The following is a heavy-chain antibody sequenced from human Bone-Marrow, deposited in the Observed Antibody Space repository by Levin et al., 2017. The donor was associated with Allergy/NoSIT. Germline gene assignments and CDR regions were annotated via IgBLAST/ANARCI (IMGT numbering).Heavy chain of an antibody. CDR3: AALYDTSGRLDH. D-gene: IGHD6-19*01. V-gene: IGHV1-2*06. CDR2: VNPHSGGV. CDR1: GYTFTTFY. J-gene: IGHJ4*02. Sequence: ASVKVSCKASGYTFTTFYIHWLRQAPGQGPEWMGRVNPHSGGVNFAQKFQGRLTMTRDTSITTAYMDLSSLKSDDTAVYYCAALYDTSGRLDHWGQGTLVTVSS.